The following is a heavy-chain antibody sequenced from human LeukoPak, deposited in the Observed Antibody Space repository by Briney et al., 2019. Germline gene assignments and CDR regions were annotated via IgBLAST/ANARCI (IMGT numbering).Heavy chain of an antibody. V-gene: IGHV3-64D*06. D-gene: IGHD5-24*01. CDR2: IGISGVST. CDR3: VKGQMDY. J-gene: IGHJ4*02. CDR1: GFTFTSYA. Sequence: GGSLRLCCSASGFTFTSYAMHWVRQAPGKGLEYVSAIGISGVSTYYADSVKGRFTISRDNSKNTLYLQMSTLRAEDTAVYYCVKGQMDYWGQGTLVTVSS.